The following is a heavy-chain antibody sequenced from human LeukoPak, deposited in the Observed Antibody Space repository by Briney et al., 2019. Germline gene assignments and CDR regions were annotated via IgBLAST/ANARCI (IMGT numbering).Heavy chain of an antibody. V-gene: IGHV3-73*01. Sequence: QAGGSLRLSCAASGFTFSGSTMHWVRQASGKGLEWVGRIRSNANSYATAYAASVRGRFTISRDDSKNTAYLQMHSLKIEDRAVYYCTRHVDFWSGYYTGTYWFDPWGQGTLVTVSS. CDR3: TRHVDFWSGYYTGTYWFDP. CDR1: GFTFSGST. CDR2: IRSNANSYAT. J-gene: IGHJ5*02. D-gene: IGHD3-3*01.